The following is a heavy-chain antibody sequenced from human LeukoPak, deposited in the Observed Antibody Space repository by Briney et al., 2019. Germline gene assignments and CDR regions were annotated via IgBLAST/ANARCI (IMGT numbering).Heavy chain of an antibody. Sequence: GGTLRLSCAASGFTFSSYGTSWVRQAPGKGLEWVSAISGSGGSTYYADSVKGRFTISRDNSKNTLYLQMNSLRAEDTAVYYCAKKPREWYYFDYWGQGTLVTVSS. V-gene: IGHV3-23*01. CDR2: ISGSGGST. J-gene: IGHJ4*02. CDR3: AKKPREWYYFDY. D-gene: IGHD3-3*01. CDR1: GFTFSSYG.